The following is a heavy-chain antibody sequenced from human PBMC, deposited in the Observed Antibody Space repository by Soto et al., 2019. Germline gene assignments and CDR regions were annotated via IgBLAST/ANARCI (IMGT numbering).Heavy chain of an antibody. CDR2: ISYDGSNK. J-gene: IGHJ4*02. V-gene: IGHV3-30-3*01. D-gene: IGHD3-22*01. CDR1: GFTFSSYA. CDR3: ARVRITMIVVVINHLDY. Sequence: GGSLRLSCAASGFTFSSYAMHWVRQAPGKGLEWVAVISYDGSNKYYADSVKGRFTISRDNSKNTLYLQMNSLRAEDTAVYYCARVRITMIVVVINHLDYWGQGTLVTVSS.